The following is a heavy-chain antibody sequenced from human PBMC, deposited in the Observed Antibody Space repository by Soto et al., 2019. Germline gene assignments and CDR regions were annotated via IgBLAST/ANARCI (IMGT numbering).Heavy chain of an antibody. V-gene: IGHV4-30-2*01. Sequence: QLQLQESGSGLVKPSQTLSLTCAVSGGSISSGGYSWSWIRQPPGKGLEWIGYIYHSGSTYYNPSLTSRVTISVDRSKNQFSLKLSSVTAADTAVYYWARRRGFPYYFGMDVWCQGTTVTVSS. D-gene: IGHD5-12*01. CDR2: IYHSGST. J-gene: IGHJ6*02. CDR3: ARRRGFPYYFGMDV. CDR1: GGSISSGGYS.